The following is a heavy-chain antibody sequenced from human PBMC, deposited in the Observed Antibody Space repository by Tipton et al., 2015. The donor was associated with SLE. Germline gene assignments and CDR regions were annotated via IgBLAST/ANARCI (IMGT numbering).Heavy chain of an antibody. J-gene: IGHJ4*02. Sequence: SLRLSCAASGFTFSDYYMSWIRQAPGKGLEWVSYISSSGSTIYYADSVKGRFTISRDNAKNSLHLQMNSLRAEDTALYYCARAGYYDFWSGYYSDYWGQGTLVTVSS. CDR2: ISSSGSTI. V-gene: IGHV3-11*01. CDR1: GFTFSDYY. CDR3: ARAGYYDFWSGYYSDY. D-gene: IGHD3-3*01.